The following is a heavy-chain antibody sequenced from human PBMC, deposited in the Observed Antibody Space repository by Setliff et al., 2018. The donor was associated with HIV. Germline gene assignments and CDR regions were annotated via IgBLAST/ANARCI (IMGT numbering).Heavy chain of an antibody. CDR2: INHSGST. J-gene: IGHJ3*02. CDR3: ARGRRNEWELLLLAFDM. CDR1: AGSFSGYY. D-gene: IGHD1-26*01. V-gene: IGHV4-34*01. Sequence: PSETLSLTCAVYAGSFSGYYWSWIRQPSGKGLEWIGEINHSGSTNYNPSLKSRVTISVDTSKNQSSLKLSSVTAADTAVYYCARGRRNEWELLLLAFDMWGQGTMVTVSS.